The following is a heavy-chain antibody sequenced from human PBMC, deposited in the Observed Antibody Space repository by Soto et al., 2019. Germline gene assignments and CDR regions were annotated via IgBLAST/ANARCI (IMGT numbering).Heavy chain of an antibody. D-gene: IGHD3-22*01. CDR3: ARIGGYYQALDS. Sequence: QVQLQESGPGLVKPSENLSLTCTVSGGSLSNYYWSWTRQPPGKGLEWIGYIYYAGSTTYSPSLKSRVTISLDTSKNQFSLKLDSVTAADTAVYYCARIGGYYQALDSWGQGTLVTVSS. CDR1: GGSLSNYY. J-gene: IGHJ4*02. CDR2: IYYAGST. V-gene: IGHV4-59*08.